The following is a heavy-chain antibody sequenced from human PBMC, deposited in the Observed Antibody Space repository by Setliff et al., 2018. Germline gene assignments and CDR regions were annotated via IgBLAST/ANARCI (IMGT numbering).Heavy chain of an antibody. D-gene: IGHD3-16*01. CDR1: GGTFSSSG. J-gene: IGHJ5*01. CDR3: ARELRSPYWHLDS. CDR2: FIPILGAT. Sequence: SVKVSCKSSGGTFSSSGITWVRQAPGQGLQWLGRFIPILGATNYAQNFQGRVTITADESTSTGYMELRSLRSDDTAVYYCARELRSPYWHLDSWGQGPQVTVSS. V-gene: IGHV1-69*13.